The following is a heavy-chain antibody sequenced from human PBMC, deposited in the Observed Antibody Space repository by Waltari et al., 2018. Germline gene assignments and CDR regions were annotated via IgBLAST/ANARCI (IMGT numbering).Heavy chain of an antibody. CDR1: FSIYP. Sequence: FSIYPMTWVRQAPGKGLEWVSTITADGRSRNYADSVKGRFTISRDNSKNILDLQMNTLRAEDTAVYFCAKADFGNPYWFFDLWGRGTLLTVSS. V-gene: IGHV3-23*01. J-gene: IGHJ2*01. CDR3: AKADFGNPYWFFDL. D-gene: IGHD3-10*01. CDR2: ITADGRSR.